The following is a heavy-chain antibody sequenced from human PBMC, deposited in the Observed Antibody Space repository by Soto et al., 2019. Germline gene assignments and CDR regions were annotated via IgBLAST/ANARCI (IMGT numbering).Heavy chain of an antibody. CDR3: AQDRGCSGSTCYQAY. Sequence: QAGGSLRLSCAASGFTFSDYGLSWVRQAPGKGLEWVSSISGSRGSTTYYAGSVKGRFTISRDNSKSTLYLQMNSLRVEDTAVYYCAQDRGCSGSTCYQAYWGPGTLVTVSS. D-gene: IGHD2-2*01. V-gene: IGHV3-23*01. CDR2: ISGSRGSTT. CDR1: GFTFSDYG. J-gene: IGHJ4*02.